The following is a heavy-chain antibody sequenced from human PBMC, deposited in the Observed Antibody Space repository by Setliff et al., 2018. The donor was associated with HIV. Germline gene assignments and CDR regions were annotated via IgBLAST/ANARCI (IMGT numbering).Heavy chain of an antibody. D-gene: IGHD3-9*01. J-gene: IGHJ3*02. Sequence: VKVSCKVSGYTLTELSVHWVRQAPGNGLEWMGGFDPEQSETVYAQGFQGRVTSTEDTSTDTAYMDLISLTSDDTAVYFCAAPLTGPDGFDMWGQGTMVTVSS. CDR1: GYTLTELS. V-gene: IGHV1-24*01. CDR2: FDPEQSET. CDR3: AAPLTGPDGFDM.